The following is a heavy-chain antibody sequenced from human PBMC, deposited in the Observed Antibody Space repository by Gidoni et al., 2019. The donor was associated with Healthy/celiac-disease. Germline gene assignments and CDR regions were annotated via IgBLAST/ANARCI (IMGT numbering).Heavy chain of an antibody. Sequence: EVQLVESGGGLVKPGGSLRLSCAASGFTFSNAWMRWVRQAPGKGVEWVGRIKSKTDGGTTDYAAPVKGRFTSSRDDSKNTLYLQMNSLKTEDTAVYYCTTGDIVVVPATMEYYYYGMDVWGQGTTVTVSS. CDR2: IKSKTDGGTT. CDR3: TTGDIVVVPATMEYYYYGMDV. CDR1: GFTFSNAW. V-gene: IGHV3-15*01. D-gene: IGHD2-2*01. J-gene: IGHJ6*02.